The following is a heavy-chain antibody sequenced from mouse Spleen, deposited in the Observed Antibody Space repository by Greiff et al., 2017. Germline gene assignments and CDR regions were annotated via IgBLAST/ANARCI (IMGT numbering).Heavy chain of an antibody. Sequence: VQLQQSGAELVKPGASVKISCKASGYAFSSYWMNWVKQRPGKGLEWIGQIYPGDGDTNYNGKFKGKATLTADKSSSTAYMQLSSLTSEDSAVYFCARSLYYYGSREYYAMDYWGQGTSVTVSS. V-gene: IGHV1-80*01. D-gene: IGHD1-1*01. J-gene: IGHJ4*01. CDR1: GYAFSSYW. CDR2: IYPGDGDT. CDR3: ARSLYYYGSREYYAMDY.